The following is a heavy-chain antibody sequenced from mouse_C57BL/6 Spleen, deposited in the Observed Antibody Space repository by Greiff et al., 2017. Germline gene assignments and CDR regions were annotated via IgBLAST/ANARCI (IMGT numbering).Heavy chain of an antibody. CDR3: ARVEGYYGSSYGWFAY. J-gene: IGHJ3*01. D-gene: IGHD1-1*01. CDR2: VYPYNGGT. V-gene: IGHV1-36*01. CDR1: GFTFTDYY. Sequence: VQLQQSGPVLVKPGPSVKISCKASGFTFTDYYMHWVKQSHGKSLEWIGLVYPYNGGTSYNQKFKGKDTLTVDTSSSTAYMELNSLTSEDSAVYYCARVEGYYGSSYGWFAYWGQGTLVTVSA.